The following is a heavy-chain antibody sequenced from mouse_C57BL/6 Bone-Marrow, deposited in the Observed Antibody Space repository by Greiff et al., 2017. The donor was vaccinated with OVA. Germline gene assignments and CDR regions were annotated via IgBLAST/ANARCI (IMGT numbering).Heavy chain of an antibody. J-gene: IGHJ2*01. V-gene: IGHV3-6*01. D-gene: IGHD4-1*01. CDR3: ARLNWDGFDY. CDR1: GYSITSGYY. CDR2: ISYDGSN. Sequence: EVQLQQSGPGLVKPSQSLSLTCSVTGYSITSGYYWNWIRQFPGNKLEWMGYISYDGSNNYNPSLKNRISITRDTSKNQFFLKLNSVTTEDTATYYCARLNWDGFDYWGQGTTLTVSS.